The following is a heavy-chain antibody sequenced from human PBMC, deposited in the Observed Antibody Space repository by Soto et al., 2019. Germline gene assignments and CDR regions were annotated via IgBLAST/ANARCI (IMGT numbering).Heavy chain of an antibody. J-gene: IGHJ4*02. CDR1: GFIFSSYW. D-gene: IGHD2-15*01. CDR2: IKQDGSEN. V-gene: IGHV3-7*01. CDR3: ARYWVAATKDFDY. Sequence: GGSLRLSCAAFGFIFSSYWMSWVRQAPGKGLEWVANIKQDGSENYYVDSVMGRFTISRDNAKNSLYLQMNSLRAEDTAVYYCARYWVAATKDFDYWGQGTLVTVSS.